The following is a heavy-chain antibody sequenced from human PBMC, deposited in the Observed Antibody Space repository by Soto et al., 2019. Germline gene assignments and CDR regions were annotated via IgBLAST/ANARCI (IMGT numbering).Heavy chain of an antibody. CDR1: GVSISSGGYF. V-gene: IGHV4-31*03. CDR3: ARFAREENPKVGSWYYFDY. D-gene: IGHD6-13*01. CDR2: IYYSGRT. J-gene: IGHJ4*02. Sequence: SLTCTVSGVSISSGGYFWSWVRQHPGKGLEWIGNIYYSGRTYYNPSLKSRVTISVDTSKNQFSLKLSSVTAADTAVYYCARFAREENPKVGSWYYFDYWGQGTRVTVSS.